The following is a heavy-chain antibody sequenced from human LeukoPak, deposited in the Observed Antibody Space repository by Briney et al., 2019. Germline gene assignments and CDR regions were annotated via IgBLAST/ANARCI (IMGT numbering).Heavy chain of an antibody. CDR1: GYTFTNYA. CDR3: ARGGIVVVPPASVFDP. D-gene: IGHD2-2*01. J-gene: IGHJ5*02. CDR2: IIPNSGDT. Sequence: ASVKVSCKASGYTFTNYAMHWVRQAPGQGLEWMGWIIPNSGDTNYAQKFQGRVTMTRDTSISTANMELRRLTSDDTAVYYCARGGIVVVPPASVFDPWGQGTLVTVSS. V-gene: IGHV1-2*02.